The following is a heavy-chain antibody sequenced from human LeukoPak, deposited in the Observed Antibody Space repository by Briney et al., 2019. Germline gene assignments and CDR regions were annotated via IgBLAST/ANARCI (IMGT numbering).Heavy chain of an antibody. CDR2: ISYDGSNK. J-gene: IGHJ4*02. V-gene: IGHV3-30*18. CDR3: AKEKIGRDGYNYFDY. CDR1: RFTFSSYG. D-gene: IGHD5-24*01. Sequence: GGSLRLSCAASRFTFSSYGMHWVRQAPGKGLEWVAVISYDGSNKYYADSVKGRFTISRDNSKNTLYLQMNSLRAEDTAVYYCAKEKIGRDGYNYFDYWGQGTLVTVSS.